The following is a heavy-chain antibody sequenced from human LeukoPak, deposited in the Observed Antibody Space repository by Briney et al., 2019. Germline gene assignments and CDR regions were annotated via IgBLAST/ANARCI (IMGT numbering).Heavy chain of an antibody. CDR3: ARVSGGTRDY. V-gene: IGHV4-61*02. J-gene: IGHJ4*02. CDR2: IYTSGST. D-gene: IGHD2-15*01. CDR1: GGSISSGSYY. Sequence: SETLSLTCTVSGGSISSGSYYWSWIRQPAGKGLKWIGRIYTSGSTNYNPSLKSRVTISVDTSKNQFSLKLSSVTAADTAVYYCARVSGGTRDYWGQGTLVTVSS.